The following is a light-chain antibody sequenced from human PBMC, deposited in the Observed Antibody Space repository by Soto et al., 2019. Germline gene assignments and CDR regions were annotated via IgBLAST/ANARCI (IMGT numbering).Light chain of an antibody. CDR3: QQYKNLWT. CDR1: QSISSW. CDR2: KAS. Sequence: DIQMTQSPSTLSASVGDRVTITCRASQSISSWLAWYQQKPGKAPKLLIYKASSLESGVPSRFSGSGSGTEFTLTISSLQPDDFATSYCQQYKNLWTFGQGTKVEIK. V-gene: IGKV1-5*03. J-gene: IGKJ1*01.